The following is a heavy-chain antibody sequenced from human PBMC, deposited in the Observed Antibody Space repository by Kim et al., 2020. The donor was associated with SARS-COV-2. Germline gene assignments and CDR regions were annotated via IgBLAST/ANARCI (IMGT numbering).Heavy chain of an antibody. J-gene: IGHJ4*02. V-gene: IGHV4-39*07. CDR3: ASLVLTGDYFDY. Sequence: YYNPSLKSRVTISVDTSKNQFSLKLSSVTAADTAVYYCASLVLTGDYFDYWGQGTLVTVSS. D-gene: IGHD7-27*01.